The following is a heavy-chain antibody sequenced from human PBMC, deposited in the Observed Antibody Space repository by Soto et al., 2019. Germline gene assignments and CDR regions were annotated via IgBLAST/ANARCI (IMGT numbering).Heavy chain of an antibody. J-gene: IGHJ4*01. Sequence: EVQLVESGGGLVQPGGSRRLSCAASGFTFSSSSMNWVRQAPGKGVEWVSFIDTLSTTMYYADSVRGRFTISRDNDKNSLYLQMNSPRAENTAIYYCAGGVVSSVPGYRGQGTLLTVSS. CDR1: GFTFSSSS. CDR2: IDTLSTTM. V-gene: IGHV3-48*01. CDR3: AGGVVSSVPGY. D-gene: IGHD3-22*01.